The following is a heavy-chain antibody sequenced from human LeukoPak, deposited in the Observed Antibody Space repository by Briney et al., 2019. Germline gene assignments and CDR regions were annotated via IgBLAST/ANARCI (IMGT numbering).Heavy chain of an antibody. Sequence: SLRLSCAASVVTFDDYAMHWGSQAPGKGREWVSGISWNSGSIGYADSVKRRFTISRDNAKNSLYLQMNSLRAEDTALYYCAKDDYDILTGSGGFDYWGEGTLVTVSS. CDR1: VVTFDDYA. CDR3: AKDDYDILTGSGGFDY. V-gene: IGHV3-9*01. CDR2: ISWNSGSI. D-gene: IGHD3-9*01. J-gene: IGHJ4*02.